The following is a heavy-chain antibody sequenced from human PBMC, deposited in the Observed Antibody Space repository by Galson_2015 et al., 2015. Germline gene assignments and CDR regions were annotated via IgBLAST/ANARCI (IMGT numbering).Heavy chain of an antibody. CDR3: ARDTGIAVAGGALDI. J-gene: IGHJ3*02. D-gene: IGHD6-19*01. CDR2: IYFTGST. V-gene: IGHV4-59*01. Sequence: LTCTVSGGSLSTFYWSWIRQPPGKGLEWIGYIYFTGSTSYNPSLKSRVAISADTSKNQFSLKLTSVTAADTAVYYCARDTGIAVAGGALDIWGQGTMVTASS. CDR1: GGSLSTFY.